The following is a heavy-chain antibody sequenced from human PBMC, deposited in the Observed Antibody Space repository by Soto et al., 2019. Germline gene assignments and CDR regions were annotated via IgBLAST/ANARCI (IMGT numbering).Heavy chain of an antibody. Sequence: EVQLLESGGGLVQPGGSLRISCAASGFTFGSYAMTWVRQAPGKGLEWVSALTGNGASTYYADSVRSRFIISRDNSKNTLYLQMYCLRAEDTAVYYCAQDFGGRRPFHYWGQGTLVTVSS. CDR2: LTGNGAST. J-gene: IGHJ4*02. CDR3: AQDFGGRRPFHY. CDR1: GFTFGSYA. D-gene: IGHD1-26*01. V-gene: IGHV3-23*01.